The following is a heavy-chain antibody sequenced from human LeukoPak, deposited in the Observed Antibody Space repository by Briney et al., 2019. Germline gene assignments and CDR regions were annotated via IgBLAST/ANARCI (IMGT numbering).Heavy chain of an antibody. D-gene: IGHD6-13*01. CDR1: GFTFSNAW. CDR3: TTVISWFDAFDI. Sequence: GGSLRLSCAASGFTFSNAWMSWVRQAPGKGLEWVGRIKSKSDGGTADYAAPVKGRFTISRDDSKNTLYLQMNSLKTEDTAVYYCTTVISWFDAFDIWGQGTMVTVS. J-gene: IGHJ3*02. CDR2: IKSKSDGGTA. V-gene: IGHV3-15*01.